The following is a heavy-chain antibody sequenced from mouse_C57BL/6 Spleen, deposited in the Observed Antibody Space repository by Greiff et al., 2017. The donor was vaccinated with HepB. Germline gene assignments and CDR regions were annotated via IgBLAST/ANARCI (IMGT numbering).Heavy chain of an antibody. CDR2: ISDGGSYA. D-gene: IGHD2-5*01. V-gene: IGHV5-4*01. CDR1: GFTFSSYA. CDR3: ARETGSYYSNSYAMDY. Sequence: EVQGVESGGGLVKPGGSLKLSCAASGFTFSSYAMSWVRQTPEKRLEWVATISDGGSYAYYPDNVKGRFTISRDNAKNNLYLQMSPLKSEDTAMYYCARETGSYYSNSYAMDYWGQGTSVTVSS. J-gene: IGHJ4*01.